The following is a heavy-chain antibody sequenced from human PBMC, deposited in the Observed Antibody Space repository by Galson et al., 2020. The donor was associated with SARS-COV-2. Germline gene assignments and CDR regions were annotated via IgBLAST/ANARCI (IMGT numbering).Heavy chain of an antibody. CDR2: ISYDGSNK. J-gene: IGHJ6*02. CDR3: ARPYYYGSGSYYNERFVHDYYYSGMDV. V-gene: IGHV3-30*04. Sequence: QLGESLKISCAASGFTFSSYAMHWVRQAPGKGLEWVAVISYDGSNKYYADSVKGRFTISRDNSKNTLYLQMNSLRAEDTAVYYCARPYYYGSGSYYNERFVHDYYYSGMDVWGQGTTVTVSS. D-gene: IGHD3-10*01. CDR1: GFTFSSYA.